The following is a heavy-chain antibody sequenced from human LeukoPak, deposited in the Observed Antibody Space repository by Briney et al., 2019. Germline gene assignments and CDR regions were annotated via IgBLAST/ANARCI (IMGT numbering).Heavy chain of an antibody. CDR3: AKALYDSGAYSFDY. J-gene: IGHJ4*01. D-gene: IGHD3-22*01. Sequence: PGGSLRLSCAASGFTFSSYAMTWVRQAPGGGLEWVSAISGTDGTTYYADSVKGRFTISRDNSKNTLYLQMNSLRAEDTALYYCAKALYDSGAYSFDYWGHGTLVTVSS. CDR1: GFTFSSYA. V-gene: IGHV3-23*01. CDR2: ISGTDGTT.